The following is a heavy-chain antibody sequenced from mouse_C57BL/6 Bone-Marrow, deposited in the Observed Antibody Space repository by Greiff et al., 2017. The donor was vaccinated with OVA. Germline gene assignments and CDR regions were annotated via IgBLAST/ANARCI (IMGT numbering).Heavy chain of an antibody. CDR1: GFTFSSYG. CDR3: ARHRITTVVERYFDV. CDR2: ISSGGSYT. V-gene: IGHV5-6*02. J-gene: IGHJ1*03. D-gene: IGHD1-1*01. Sequence: DVKLVESGGDLVKPGGSLKLSCAASGFTFSSYGMSWVRQTPDKRLEWVATISSGGSYTYYPDSVKGRFTISRDNAKNTLYLQMSSLKSEDTAMYYCARHRITTVVERYFDVWGTGTTVTVSS.